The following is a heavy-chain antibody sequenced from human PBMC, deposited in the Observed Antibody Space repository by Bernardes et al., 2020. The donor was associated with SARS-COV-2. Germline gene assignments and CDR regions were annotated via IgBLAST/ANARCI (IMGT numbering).Heavy chain of an antibody. CDR2: TDCRGST. J-gene: IGHJ4*02. CDR3: ARDRGSTFGIDY. D-gene: IGHD3-10*01. CDR1: GGSINSGGFY. V-gene: IGHV4-31*03. Sequence: TLSLTCTVSGGSINSGGFYWTWLRQRPGKGLEWIAYTDCRGSTYYEPSLESRVTMSIDTSKNQFSLKVTSMTAADTALYYCARDRGSTFGIDYWGQGTLGTVSS.